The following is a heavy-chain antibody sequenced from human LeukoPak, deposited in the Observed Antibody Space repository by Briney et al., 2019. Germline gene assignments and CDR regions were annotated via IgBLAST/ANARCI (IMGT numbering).Heavy chain of an antibody. CDR2: ISGGGGST. Sequence: GGSLRLSCAVSGFTFSSYAMSWVRQAPGKGLEWVSAISGGGGSTYYADSVKGRFTISRDNSKNTLYLQMNSLRAEDTAVYYCAKDRSYSGFSGRGAYFDYWGQGTLVTVSS. CDR3: AKDRSYSGFSGRGAYFDY. D-gene: IGHD3-10*01. CDR1: GFTFSSYA. V-gene: IGHV3-23*01. J-gene: IGHJ4*02.